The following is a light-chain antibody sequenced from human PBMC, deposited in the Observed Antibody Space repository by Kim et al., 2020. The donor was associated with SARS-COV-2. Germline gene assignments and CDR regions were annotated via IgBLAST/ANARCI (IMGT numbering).Light chain of an antibody. CDR1: SSNIGNNY. J-gene: IGLJ3*02. CDR2: DND. CDR3: ATWDSSLSAGV. Sequence: QSVLTQPPSVSAAPGQKVTISCSGSSSNIGNNYVSWYQQMPGTAPKVLIYDNDKRPSGIPDRFSGSKSGTSATLGITGLQTGDEADYYCATWDSSLSAGVFGGGTQLTVL. V-gene: IGLV1-51*01.